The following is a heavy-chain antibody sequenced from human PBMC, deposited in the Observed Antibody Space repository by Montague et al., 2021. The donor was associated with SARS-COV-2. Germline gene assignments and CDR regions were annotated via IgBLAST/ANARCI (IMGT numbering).Heavy chain of an antibody. CDR3: TSGEGNYGWRYYFDY. Sequence: SETLSLTCTVSGGSIRTNYWSWIRQPPGKGLEWIGYVDKSDNTDYNPSLKSRVTISLDTSKKQFSLKLNSVTSADTAVYYCTSGEGNYGWRYYFDYWGQGTLVTVSS. V-gene: IGHV4-59*01. CDR2: VDKSDNT. D-gene: IGHD3-10*01. CDR1: GGSIRTNY. J-gene: IGHJ4*02.